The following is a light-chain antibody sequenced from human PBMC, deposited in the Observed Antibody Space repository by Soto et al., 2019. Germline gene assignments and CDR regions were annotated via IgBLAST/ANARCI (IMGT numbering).Light chain of an antibody. CDR2: GAS. V-gene: IGKV3-20*01. CDR3: QHYGNEGT. J-gene: IGKJ3*01. CDR1: QSISSSH. Sequence: EIVLTQSPGTMSLSPGERATLSCRASQSISSSHLAWYQQKPDQTPRLLISGASNRATGIPDRFSGSGSGTDFTLNISRLEPEDFAVYYCQHYGNEGTFGPGTQVDLK.